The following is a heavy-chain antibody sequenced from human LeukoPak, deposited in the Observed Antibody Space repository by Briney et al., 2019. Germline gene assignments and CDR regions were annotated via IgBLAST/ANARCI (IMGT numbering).Heavy chain of an antibody. J-gene: IGHJ4*02. CDR3: SKGDSSSFLFDY. Sequence: GGSLRLSCAASGFTFSSYAMHWVRQAPGKGLEWVAVISYDGSNKYYADSVKGRFTISRDNSKNTLYLQMNSLRAEDTALYYCSKGDSSSFLFDYWGQGTLVTVSS. CDR2: ISYDGSNK. CDR1: GFTFSSYA. V-gene: IGHV3-30-3*01. D-gene: IGHD6-6*01.